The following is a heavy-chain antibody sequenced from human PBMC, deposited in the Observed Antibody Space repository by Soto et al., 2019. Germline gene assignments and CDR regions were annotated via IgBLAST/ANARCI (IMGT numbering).Heavy chain of an antibody. CDR1: GGSISSSSYY. Sequence: PSETLSLTCTVSGGSISSSSYYWGWIRQPPGKGLVWIGSIYYSGSTYYNPSLKSRVTISVDTSKNQFSLKLSSVTAADTAVYYWATPGIAEAVRSATPCHYYGIDVWGQGTTVTVSS. D-gene: IGHD6-13*01. V-gene: IGHV4-39*01. J-gene: IGHJ6*02. CDR2: IYYSGST. CDR3: ATPGIAEAVRSATPCHYYGIDV.